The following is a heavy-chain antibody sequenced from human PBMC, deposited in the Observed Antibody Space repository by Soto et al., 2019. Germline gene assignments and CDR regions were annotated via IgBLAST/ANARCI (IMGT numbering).Heavy chain of an antibody. CDR1: GGSISSGGYS. V-gene: IGHV4-30-2*05. D-gene: IGHD3-3*01. Sequence: SETLSLTCAVSGGSISSGGYSWSWIRQPPGKGLEWIGYIYHSGSTYYNPSLKSRVTISVDTSKSQFSLKLSSVTAADTAVYYCARDRRESFQQVRDGMDVWGQGTTVTVSS. CDR3: ARDRRESFQQVRDGMDV. J-gene: IGHJ6*02. CDR2: IYHSGST.